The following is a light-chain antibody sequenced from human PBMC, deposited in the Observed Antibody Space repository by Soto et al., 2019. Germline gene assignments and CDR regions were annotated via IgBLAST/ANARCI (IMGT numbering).Light chain of an antibody. V-gene: IGKV3-11*01. J-gene: IGKJ1*01. CDR2: DAS. CDR1: QSVSSY. Sequence: EIVLTQSPTTLSLSPGERAXXXXXASQSVSSYLAWYQQKPGQAPRLLIYDASNRATGIPARFSGSGSGTDFTLTISSLEPEDFAVYYCQQRSNWPRTFGQGTKVGIK. CDR3: QQRSNWPRT.